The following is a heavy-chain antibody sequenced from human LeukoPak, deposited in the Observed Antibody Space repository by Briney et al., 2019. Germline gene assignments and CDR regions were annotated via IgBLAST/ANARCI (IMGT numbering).Heavy chain of an antibody. CDR3: AREEGQYSAYGIFDY. V-gene: IGHV1-69*06. J-gene: IGHJ4*02. D-gene: IGHD5-12*01. Sequence: GASVKVSCKASGGTFSSYAISWVRQAPGQGLEWMGGIIPIFGTANYAQKFQGRVTITADKSTSTAYMELSSLRSEDTAVYYCAREEGQYSAYGIFDYWGQGTLVTVSS. CDR2: IIPIFGTA. CDR1: GGTFSSYA.